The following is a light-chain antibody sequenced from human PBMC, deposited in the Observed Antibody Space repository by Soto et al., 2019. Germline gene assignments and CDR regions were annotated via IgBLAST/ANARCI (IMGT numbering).Light chain of an antibody. CDR2: DAS. CDR3: QHYSSVWT. V-gene: IGKV1-5*01. CDR1: QSISRG. J-gene: IGKJ1*01. Sequence: DIHMTQSPSTLSSSVGDRVTITCRASQSISRGLAWYQQKPGKAPNLLIYDASTLESGAPSRFSGSGSGTEFTLTISSLQPDDFATYYCQHYSSVWTFGQGTKVDIK.